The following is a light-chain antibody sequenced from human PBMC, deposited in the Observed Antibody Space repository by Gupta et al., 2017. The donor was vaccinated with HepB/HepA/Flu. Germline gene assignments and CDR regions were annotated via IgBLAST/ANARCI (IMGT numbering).Light chain of an antibody. J-gene: IGKJ4*01. V-gene: IGKV2-28*01. CDR3: KQAPLT. CDR2: LGS. CDR1: QSLLHSNGYNY. Sequence: DIVMTQSPLSLPVTPGEPASISCRSSQSLLHSNGYNYLDWYLQKPGQSPQLLIYLGSNRASGVPDRFSGSGSGTDVTLKISRVEAEDVGVYYCKQAPLTFGGGTKVEIK.